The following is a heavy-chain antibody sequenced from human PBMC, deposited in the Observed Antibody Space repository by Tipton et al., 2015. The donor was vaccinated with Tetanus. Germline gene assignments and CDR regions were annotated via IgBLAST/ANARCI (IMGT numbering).Heavy chain of an antibody. CDR1: GGSISSDGAC. D-gene: IGHD3-10*01. V-gene: IGHV4-31*03. CDR3: ARDRGVRGGYYYYHGMDV. J-gene: IGHJ6*02. Sequence: TLSFTCTVSGGSISSDGACWSWIRQHPGEGLEWIGYISNSGSTYYNPSLKSRVTISVDTSQKQISLKVNSVTAADTAVYYCARDRGVRGGYYYYHGMDVWGQGTTVTVSS. CDR2: ISNSGST.